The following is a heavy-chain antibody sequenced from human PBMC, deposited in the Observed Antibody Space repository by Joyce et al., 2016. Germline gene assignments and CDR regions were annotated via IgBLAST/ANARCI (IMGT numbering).Heavy chain of an antibody. V-gene: IGHV3-21*02. CDR1: GFTFSTSS. Sequence: EVQLVESGGGLVKPGGSLRISCAASGFTFSTSSMSWFRRAPGKGLEWVSAISRDSTYLFYADSVKGRFTVSRDNAKNSLYLQMNSLRAEDTAVFFCARGGIVYDYSMDLWGQGTTVTVSS. CDR3: ARGGIVYDYSMDL. J-gene: IGHJ6*02. CDR2: ISRDSTYL. D-gene: IGHD3-22*01.